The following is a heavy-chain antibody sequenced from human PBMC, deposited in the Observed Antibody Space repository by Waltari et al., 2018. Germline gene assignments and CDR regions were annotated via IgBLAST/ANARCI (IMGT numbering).Heavy chain of an antibody. J-gene: IGHJ6*02. CDR1: GGTFSSYA. Sequence: QVQLVQSGAEVKKPGSSVKVSCKASGGTFSSYAISWVRQAPGQGLEWMGGIIPIVGTANYAQKFQGRVTITTDESTSTAYMELSSLRSEDTAVYYCARDRCSSTSCYKYGMDVWGQGTTVTVSS. D-gene: IGHD2-2*02. CDR3: ARDRCSSTSCYKYGMDV. V-gene: IGHV1-69*05. CDR2: IIPIVGTA.